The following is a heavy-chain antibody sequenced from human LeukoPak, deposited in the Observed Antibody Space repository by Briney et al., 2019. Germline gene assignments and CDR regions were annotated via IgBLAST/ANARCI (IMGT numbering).Heavy chain of an antibody. CDR2: IHPGDSDT. Sequence: GESLKISCKGSGYRFINFWIGWVRQMPGKGLEWMGIIHPGDSDTRYSPSFEGQVTISADKSINTAYLQWSSLKASDTAMYYCARLRTYGDYAINYWGQGTLVTVSS. CDR3: ARLRTYGDYAINY. V-gene: IGHV5-51*01. CDR1: GYRFINFW. J-gene: IGHJ4*02. D-gene: IGHD4-17*01.